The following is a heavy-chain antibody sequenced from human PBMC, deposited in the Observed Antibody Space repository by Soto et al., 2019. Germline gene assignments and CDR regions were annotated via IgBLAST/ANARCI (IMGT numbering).Heavy chain of an antibody. Sequence: PSXTLSLTCAVYGGSLSGYYWSWIRQPPVNGLEWIVEINHSGSTNYNPSLKSRVTISVDTSKNQFSLKLSSVTAADTAVYYCARGLQDYYDSSGYLGFDYWGQGTLVTVSS. D-gene: IGHD3-22*01. V-gene: IGHV4-34*01. CDR2: INHSGST. CDR1: GGSLSGYY. CDR3: ARGLQDYYDSSGYLGFDY. J-gene: IGHJ4*02.